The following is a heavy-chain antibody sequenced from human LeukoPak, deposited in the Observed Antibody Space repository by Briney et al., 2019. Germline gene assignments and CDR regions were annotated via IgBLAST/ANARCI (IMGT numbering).Heavy chain of an antibody. V-gene: IGHV3-30-3*01. CDR3: ASLYDSSGYCPD. CDR1: GFTFSSYA. D-gene: IGHD3-22*01. J-gene: IGHJ4*02. CDR2: ISYDGSNK. Sequence: GGSLRLSCAASGFTFSSYAMHWVRQAPGKGLEWVAVISYDGSNKYYADSVKGRFTISRDNSKNTLYLQMNSLRAEDTAVYYCASLYDSSGYCPDWGQGTLVTVSS.